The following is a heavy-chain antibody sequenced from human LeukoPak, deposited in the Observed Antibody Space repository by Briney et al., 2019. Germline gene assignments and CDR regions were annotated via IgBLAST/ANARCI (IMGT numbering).Heavy chain of an antibody. J-gene: IGHJ6*03. V-gene: IGHV4-59*01. Sequence: SETLSLTCTVSGGSISSYYWSWVRQPPGKGLEWIGYIYYSGSTNYNPSLKSRVTISVDTSKNQFSLKLSSVTAADTAVYYCARDGVETGIYMDVWGKGTTVTVSS. CDR2: IYYSGST. CDR1: GGSISSYY. D-gene: IGHD3-3*01. CDR3: ARDGVETGIYMDV.